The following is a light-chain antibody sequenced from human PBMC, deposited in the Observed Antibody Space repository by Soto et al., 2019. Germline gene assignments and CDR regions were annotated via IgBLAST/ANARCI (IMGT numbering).Light chain of an antibody. CDR3: MQGSHFPPWT. J-gene: IGKJ1*01. Sequence: DVVMTQSPLSLPVILGQPASISCRSSQSLVHSNGNTYLHWFQQRPGQPPRRLIYEVSNRDSGVQARFSGSGSGTEFKLKISRVEAGDVGVYYCMQGSHFPPWTFGQGTKVEIK. CDR2: EVS. V-gene: IGKV2-30*02. CDR1: QSLVHSNGNTY.